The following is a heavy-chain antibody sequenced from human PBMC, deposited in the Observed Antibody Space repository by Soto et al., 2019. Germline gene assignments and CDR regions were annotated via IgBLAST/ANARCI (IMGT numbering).Heavy chain of an antibody. V-gene: IGHV3-7*03. CDR1: GFIFSSSW. J-gene: IGHJ6*02. Sequence: GGSLRLSCAASGFIFSSSWMSWVRQAPGKGLEWVANIKQDGSQKYYVDSVKGRFTISRDNAKNSLYLQMNSLRAEDTAVYYCAKPQVDCSSTTCYSDYYYYYGMNVWGQGTTVTVSS. CDR2: IKQDGSQK. D-gene: IGHD2-2*01. CDR3: AKPQVDCSSTTCYSDYYYYYGMNV.